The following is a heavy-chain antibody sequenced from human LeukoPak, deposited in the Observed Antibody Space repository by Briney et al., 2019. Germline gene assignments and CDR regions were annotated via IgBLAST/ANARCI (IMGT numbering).Heavy chain of an antibody. CDR3: ASLVATTEGMYFQH. D-gene: IGHD5-12*01. CDR1: GGSISSGDYY. Sequence: SQTLSLTCTVSGGSISSGDYYWSWIRQPPGKGLEWIGYIYYSGSTYCNPSLKSRVTISVDTSKNQFSLKLNSVTAADTAVYYCASLVATTEGMYFQHWGQGTLVTVSS. CDR2: IYYSGST. J-gene: IGHJ1*01. V-gene: IGHV4-30-4*01.